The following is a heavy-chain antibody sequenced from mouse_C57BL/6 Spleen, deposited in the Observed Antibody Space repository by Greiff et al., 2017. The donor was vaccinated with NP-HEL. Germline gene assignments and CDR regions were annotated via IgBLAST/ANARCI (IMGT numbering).Heavy chain of an antibody. V-gene: IGHV1-50*01. J-gene: IGHJ4*01. CDR2: IDPSDSYT. D-gene: IGHD3-1*01. CDR3: ATDRDYAMDY. CDR1: GYTFTSYW. Sequence: VQLQQSGAELVKPGASVKLSCKASGYTFTSYWMQWVKQRPGQGLEWIGEIDPSDSYTNYNQKFKGKATLTVDTSSSTAYRHLSSLTSEDSAVYYCATDRDYAMDYWGQGTSVTVSS.